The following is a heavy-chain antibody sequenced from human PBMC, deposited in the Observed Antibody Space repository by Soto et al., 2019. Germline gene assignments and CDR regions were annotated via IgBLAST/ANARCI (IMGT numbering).Heavy chain of an antibody. CDR3: ASDTAMALLGY. J-gene: IGHJ4*02. CDR2: IYSGGST. Sequence: VASLRLTGTASVLTVSSNYISWVRQATGKGLEWVSVIYSGGSTYYADSVKGRFTISRDNSKNTLYLQMNSLRAEDTAVYYCASDTAMALLGYWGQGSLGTVS. CDR1: VLTVSSNY. D-gene: IGHD5-18*01. V-gene: IGHV3-53*01.